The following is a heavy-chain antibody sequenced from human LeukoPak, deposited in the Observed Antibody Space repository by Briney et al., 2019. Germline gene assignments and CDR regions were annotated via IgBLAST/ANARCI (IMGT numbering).Heavy chain of an antibody. V-gene: IGHV3-48*03. J-gene: IGHJ4*02. CDR2: ISSSGGTI. D-gene: IGHD3-10*01. CDR3: ARLPYGSGTYLDY. Sequence: GGSLRLSCAASGFTFSSYEMDWVRQAPGKGLEWVSYISSSGGTIYYADSVKGRFTISRDNAKNSLYLQMNSLRAEDTAVYYCARLPYGSGTYLDYWGQGTLVPVSS. CDR1: GFTFSSYE.